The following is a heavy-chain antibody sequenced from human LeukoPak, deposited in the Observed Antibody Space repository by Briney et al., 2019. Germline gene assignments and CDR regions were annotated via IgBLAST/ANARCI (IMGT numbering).Heavy chain of an antibody. V-gene: IGHV4-39*01. D-gene: IGHD3-10*01. J-gene: IGHJ4*02. CDR1: GGSLSSSSYF. CDR3: AKHYMGSSYNHGLDC. Sequence: SETLSLTCTVSGGSLSSSSYFWGWLRQSPGKGLEWIGYIYYSGSTNYNPSLKSRVTISVDTSKNQFSLKLSSVTAADTALYYCAKHYMGSSYNHGLDCWGQGTLVTVSS. CDR2: IYYSGST.